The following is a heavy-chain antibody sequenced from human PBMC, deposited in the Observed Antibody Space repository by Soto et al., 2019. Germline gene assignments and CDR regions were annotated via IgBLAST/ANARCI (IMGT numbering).Heavy chain of an antibody. D-gene: IGHD2-2*01. CDR3: AIGXKHPLRLSLVVHYYCGMDF. CDR2: IWYDGSNK. Sequence: GGSLRLSCAASGFTFSSYGMHWVRQAPGKGLEWVAVIWYDGSNKYYADSVKGRFTISRDNSKNTLYLQMNSLRAEDTAVYYCAIGXKHPLRLSLVVHYYCGMDFWGQGTTLTVSS. J-gene: IGHJ6*02. CDR1: GFTFSSYG. V-gene: IGHV3-33*01.